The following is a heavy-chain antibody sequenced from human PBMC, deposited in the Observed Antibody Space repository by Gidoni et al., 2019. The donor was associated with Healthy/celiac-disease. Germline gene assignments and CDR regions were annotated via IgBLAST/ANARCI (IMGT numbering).Heavy chain of an antibody. CDR2: IYYSGST. CDR3: ARLNDYGDWYYFDY. D-gene: IGHD4-17*01. CDR1: GGSICSSSYY. V-gene: IGHV4-39*01. Sequence: QLQLQESGPGLVKPSETLSLTCTVSGGSICSSSYYWGWIRQPPGKGLEWIGSIYYSGSTYYNPSLKSRVTISVDTSKNQFSLKLSSVTAADTAVYYCARLNDYGDWYYFDYWGQGTLVTVSS. J-gene: IGHJ4*02.